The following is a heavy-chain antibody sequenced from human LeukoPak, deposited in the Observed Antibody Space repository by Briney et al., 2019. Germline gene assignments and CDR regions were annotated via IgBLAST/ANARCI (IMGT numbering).Heavy chain of an antibody. V-gene: IGHV3-21*01. CDR3: ARGWEGYFDY. Sequence: GGSLRLSCAASGFTLSSYSMNWVRQAPGKGLEWVSSISSSSSYIYYADSVKGRFTISRGNAKNTLYLQMNSLRAEDTAVYYCARGWEGYFDYWGQGTLVTVSS. J-gene: IGHJ4*02. D-gene: IGHD1-26*01. CDR1: GFTLSSYS. CDR2: ISSSSSYI.